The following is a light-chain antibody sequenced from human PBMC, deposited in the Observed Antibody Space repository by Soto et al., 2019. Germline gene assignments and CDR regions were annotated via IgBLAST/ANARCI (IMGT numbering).Light chain of an antibody. CDR2: GAS. V-gene: IGKV3-15*01. CDR1: QSFSSN. Sequence: ERVMTQSPATLSVSAGERATLSCRASQSFSSNLAWYQQKPGQAPRLLILGASTRATGIPGRFSGSGSGTEFTLTISSLQSEDSAVYYCQQYSNWPRTFGQGTKVDI. CDR3: QQYSNWPRT. J-gene: IGKJ1*01.